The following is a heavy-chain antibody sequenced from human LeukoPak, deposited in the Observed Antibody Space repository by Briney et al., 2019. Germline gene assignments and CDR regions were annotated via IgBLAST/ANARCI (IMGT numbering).Heavy chain of an antibody. CDR1: GYTFTNYG. V-gene: IGHV1-2*02. CDR3: ARDRWEGGNGGGY. D-gene: IGHD4-23*01. CDR2: INPNSGGT. J-gene: IGHJ4*02. Sequence: ASVKVSCKASGYTFTNYGISWVRQAPGQGLEWMGWINPNSGGTNYAQKFQGRVTMTRDTSISTAYMELSRLRSDDTAVYYCARDRWEGGNGGGYWGQGTLVTVSS.